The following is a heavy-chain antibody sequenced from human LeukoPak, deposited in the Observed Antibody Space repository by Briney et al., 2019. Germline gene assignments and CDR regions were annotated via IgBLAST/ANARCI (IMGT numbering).Heavy chain of an antibody. J-gene: IGHJ4*02. CDR1: GFTFSSYA. CDR2: IRGSGGST. D-gene: IGHD3-16*02. Sequence: GGSLRLSCAASGFTFSSYAMSGVREAPGEGGEGVSAIRGSGGSTYYADSVKGRFTISRDNSKNTLYLQMNSLRAEDTAVYYCAKDMNYDYVWGSYRYKYYFDYWGQGTLVTVSS. V-gene: IGHV3-23*01. CDR3: AKDMNYDYVWGSYRYKYYFDY.